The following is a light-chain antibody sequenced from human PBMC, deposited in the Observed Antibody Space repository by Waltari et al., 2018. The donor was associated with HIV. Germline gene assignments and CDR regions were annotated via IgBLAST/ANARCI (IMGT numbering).Light chain of an antibody. CDR2: KAS. CDR1: QSISDW. Sequence: DIQMTQSPSTLSASVGDRVTITCRASQSISDWLAWYQQKPGKAPKLLIYKASNLESGVPSRFSGSGSGTEFTLTISSLQPDDFATYYCQQYNSYSRTFGQGTKVEFK. J-gene: IGKJ1*01. V-gene: IGKV1-5*03. CDR3: QQYNSYSRT.